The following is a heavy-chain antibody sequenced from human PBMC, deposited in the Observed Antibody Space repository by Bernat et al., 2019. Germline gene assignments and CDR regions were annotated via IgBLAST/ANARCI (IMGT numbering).Heavy chain of an antibody. D-gene: IGHD3-3*01. J-gene: IGHJ4*02. V-gene: IGHV4-30-4*01. CDR2: IYYSGST. CDR3: ARAQYYDFWSGYFYGYYFDY. Sequence: QVQLQESGPGLVKPSQTLSLTCTVSGGSISSGDYYWSWIRQPPGKGLEWIGYIYYSGSTYYNPSLKSRVTISVDTSKNQFSLKLSSVTAADTAVYYCARAQYYDFWSGYFYGYYFDYGGQGTLVTVSS. CDR1: GGSISSGDYY.